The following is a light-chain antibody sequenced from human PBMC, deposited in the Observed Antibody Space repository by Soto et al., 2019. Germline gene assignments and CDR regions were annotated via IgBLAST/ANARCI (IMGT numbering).Light chain of an antibody. CDR2: EVS. CDR1: QSLLFFNGITY. Sequence: EVVLTQSPLSLPVTVGQPATVSCRSSQSLLFFNGITYLTWFHQRPGQPPRRLISEVSNRDSGDPDRLSHSGSGTGFAPEISRVEGQDVRLFSCMQGTHRALTFGGGTRVEIK. J-gene: IGKJ4*01. CDR3: MQGTHRALT. V-gene: IGKV2-30*01.